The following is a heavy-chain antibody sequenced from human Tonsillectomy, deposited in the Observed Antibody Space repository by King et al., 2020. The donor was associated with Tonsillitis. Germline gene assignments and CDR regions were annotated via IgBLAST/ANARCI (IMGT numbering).Heavy chain of an antibody. Sequence: VQLQESGPGLVRPSQTLSLICSVSGDSLTSGGYFWSCIRQHPDKGLEWIGAIYHSGPTYHTPSLRSPLFTSVGTSKNQFSLRLTSVTAADTAVYYCARNRDYGDYVDFWGQGTLVAVSS. CDR3: ARNRDYGDYVDF. CDR1: GDSLTSGGYF. J-gene: IGHJ4*02. V-gene: IGHV4-31*01. D-gene: IGHD4-17*01. CDR2: IYHSGPT.